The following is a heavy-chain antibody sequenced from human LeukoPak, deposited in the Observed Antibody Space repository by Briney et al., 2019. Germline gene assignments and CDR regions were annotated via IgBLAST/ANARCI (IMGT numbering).Heavy chain of an antibody. J-gene: IGHJ4*02. CDR1: GFTFNNYA. Sequence: GGSLRLSCAASGFTFNNYAMAWARQAPGMGLEWVSTLSGSGRTTYYADSVKGRFTISRDNSNNTLYLQMDSLRAEDSAVYYCGRSVYDYVWGTWLYFNFWGQGPLAPVS. D-gene: IGHD3-16*01. CDR2: LSGSGRTT. V-gene: IGHV3-23*01. CDR3: GRSVYDYVWGTWLYFNF.